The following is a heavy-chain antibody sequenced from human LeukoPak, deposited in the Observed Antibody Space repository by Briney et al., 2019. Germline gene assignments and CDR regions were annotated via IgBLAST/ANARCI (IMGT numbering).Heavy chain of an antibody. CDR3: ASEGYGGNSDAFDS. V-gene: IGHV3-48*03. Sequence: GGSLRLSCAASGFTFSSYEMNWLRQAPGKGLEWVSYINSGGSIIYYTDSVKGRFTISRDDAKNSPYLQMNSLRAEDTAVYYCASEGYGGNSDAFDSWGQGTMVTVSS. J-gene: IGHJ3*02. CDR2: INSGGSII. D-gene: IGHD4-23*01. CDR1: GFTFSSYE.